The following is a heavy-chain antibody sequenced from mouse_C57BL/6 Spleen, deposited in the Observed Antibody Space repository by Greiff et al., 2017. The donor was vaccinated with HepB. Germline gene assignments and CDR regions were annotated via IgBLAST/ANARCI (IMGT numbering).Heavy chain of an antibody. D-gene: IGHD2-3*01. CDR2: IDPETGGT. V-gene: IGHV1-15*01. CDR3: TGWLLSFDY. CDR1: GYTFTDYE. Sequence: QVQLQQSGAELVRPGASVTLSCKASGYTFTDYEMHWVKQTPVHGLEWIGAIDPETGGTAYNQKFKGKAILTADKSSSTAYMELRSLTSEDSAVYYCTGWLLSFDYWGQGTTLTVSS. J-gene: IGHJ2*01.